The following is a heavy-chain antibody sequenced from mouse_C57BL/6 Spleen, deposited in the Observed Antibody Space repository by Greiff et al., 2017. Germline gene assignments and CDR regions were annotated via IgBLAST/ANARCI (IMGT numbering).Heavy chain of an antibody. CDR2: ISYDGSN. CDR3: ARGDYYGSRGDY. Sequence: EVKLQESGPGLVKPSQSLSLTCSVTGYSITSGYYWNWLRQFPGNKLEWMGYISYDGSNNYNPSLKNRISITRDTSKNQCFLKLNSVTTEDTATYYCARGDYYGSRGDYWGQGTTLTVSS. CDR1: GYSITSGYY. V-gene: IGHV3-6*01. J-gene: IGHJ2*01. D-gene: IGHD1-1*01.